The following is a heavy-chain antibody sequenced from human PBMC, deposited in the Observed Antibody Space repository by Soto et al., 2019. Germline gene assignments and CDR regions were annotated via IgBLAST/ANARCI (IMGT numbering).Heavy chain of an antibody. CDR2: INAGNGNT. V-gene: IGHV1-3*01. D-gene: IGHD6-19*01. CDR3: ARAGGLDWSSGWLVRYYYGMDV. J-gene: IGHJ6*02. CDR1: GYTFTSYA. Sequence: QVQLVQSGAEVKKPGASVKVSCKASGYTFTSYAMHWVRQAPGQRREWMGWINAGNGNTKYSQKVQGRVTITRDTSASTAYMELSSLRSEDTAVYYCARAGGLDWSSGWLVRYYYGMDVWGQGTTVTVSS.